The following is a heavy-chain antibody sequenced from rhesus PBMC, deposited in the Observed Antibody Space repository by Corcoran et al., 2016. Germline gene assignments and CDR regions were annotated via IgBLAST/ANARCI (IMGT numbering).Heavy chain of an antibody. CDR1: GGSISSNY. V-gene: IGHV4S11*01. Sequence: QVQLQESGPGLVKPLETLSLTCAVSGGSISSNYWSWIRQPPGQGLGGIGYIYGSGSSTNYNPALKRRGTLSVDTSKNQFSLKLSSVTAADTAVYYCAREAVAAGAFDYWGQGVLVTVSS. CDR2: IYGSGSST. CDR3: AREAVAAGAFDY. D-gene: IGHD6-13*01. J-gene: IGHJ4*01.